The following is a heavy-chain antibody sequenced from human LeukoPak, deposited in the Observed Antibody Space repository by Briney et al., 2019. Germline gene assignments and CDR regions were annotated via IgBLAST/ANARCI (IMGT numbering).Heavy chain of an antibody. CDR1: GFTVSSNY. CDR3: ASPSTGVVVDY. D-gene: IGHD3-3*01. V-gene: IGHV3-66*01. CDR2: IYSGGST. J-gene: IGHJ4*02. Sequence: GGSLRLSCAASGFTVSSNYMKWVRQAPGKGLEWVSVIYSGGSTYYADSVKGRFTISRDNSKNTLYLQMNSLRAEDTAVYYCASPSTGVVVDYWGQGTLVTVSS.